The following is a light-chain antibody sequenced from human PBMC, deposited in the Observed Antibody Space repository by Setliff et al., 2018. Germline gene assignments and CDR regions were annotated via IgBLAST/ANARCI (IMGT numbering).Light chain of an antibody. CDR3: CSYAGSYTYV. Sequence: QSVLTQPRSVSGSPGQTVTISCTGTSSDVGGYNYVSWYQQHPGKAPKLMIYGVSKRPSGVPDRFSGSKSGNTSSLTISGLQAEDEADYYCCSYAGSYTYVFGTGTKGTVL. V-gene: IGLV2-11*01. CDR2: GVS. J-gene: IGLJ1*01. CDR1: SSDVGGYNY.